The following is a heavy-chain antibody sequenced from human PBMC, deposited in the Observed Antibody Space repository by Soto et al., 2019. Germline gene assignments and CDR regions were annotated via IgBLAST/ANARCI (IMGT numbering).Heavy chain of an antibody. D-gene: IGHD3-3*01. CDR2: INNSGST. J-gene: IGHJ6*02. CDR1: GGALSHYY. Sequence: SDTLSLTWDVYGGALSHYYWSWIRQSPGKGQERIGEINNSGSTNYNPSLKSRVTISVETSKNHFSLKLRYVTAADTAIYYCEREGYYDVWGYYYGMDVWGQGPTVTVSS. V-gene: IGHV4-34*01. CDR3: EREGYYDVWGYYYGMDV.